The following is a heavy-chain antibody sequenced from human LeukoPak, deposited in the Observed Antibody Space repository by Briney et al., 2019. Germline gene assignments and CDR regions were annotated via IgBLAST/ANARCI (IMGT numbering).Heavy chain of an antibody. CDR2: MNQDGSDK. D-gene: IGHD3-22*01. J-gene: IGHJ4*02. CDR3: ASLNYYDNSDFDFDC. V-gene: IGHV3-7*01. CDR1: GFTFSSYW. Sequence: GGSLRLSCAASGFTFSSYWMSWVRQAPGKGLEWVANMNQDGSDKYYVDSVEGRFAISRDNAKKSLYMQMNSLRAEDTAVYYCASLNYYDNSDFDFDCWGQGTLVTVSS.